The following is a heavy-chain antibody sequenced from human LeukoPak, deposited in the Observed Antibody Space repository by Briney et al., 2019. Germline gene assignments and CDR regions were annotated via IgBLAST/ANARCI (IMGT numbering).Heavy chain of an antibody. D-gene: IGHD1-26*01. Sequence: ASVKVSCKASGSTFSSYAISWVRQAPGQGLEWMGGIIPIFGTADYAQKFQDRVTITADESTTTAYMELSSLRSEDTAVYYCARHRPNHSGSYYSDAFDIWGQGTMVTVSS. CDR2: IIPIFGTA. J-gene: IGHJ3*02. V-gene: IGHV1-69*13. CDR1: GSTFSSYA. CDR3: ARHRPNHSGSYYSDAFDI.